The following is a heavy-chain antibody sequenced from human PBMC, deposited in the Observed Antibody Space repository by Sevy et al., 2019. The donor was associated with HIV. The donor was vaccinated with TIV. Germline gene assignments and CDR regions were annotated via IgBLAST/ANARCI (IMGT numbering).Heavy chain of an antibody. CDR3: ARETVVPAAIYYYYGMDV. CDR1: NYNFFAYG. CDR2: ISGFNGNT. D-gene: IGHD2-2*01. V-gene: IGHV1-18*01. J-gene: IGHJ6*02. Sequence: ASVKVSCKASNYNFFAYGFAWVRQAPGQGLEWMGWISGFNGNTNYAQKLRGRVTLTTDSSTSTAYMELRSLTSDDTAVYYCARETVVPAAIYYYYGMDVWGQGTTVTVSS.